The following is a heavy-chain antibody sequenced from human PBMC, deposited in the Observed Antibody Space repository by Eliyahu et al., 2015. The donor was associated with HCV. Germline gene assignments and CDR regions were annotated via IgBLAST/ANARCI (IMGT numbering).Heavy chain of an antibody. CDR2: IKQDGSEK. V-gene: IGHV3-7*01. CDR1: GFTFSTYW. CDR3: ARADYYGSGSFFFDY. J-gene: IGHJ4*02. D-gene: IGHD3-10*01. Sequence: EVQLVESGGGLVQSGGSLRLSCAASGFTFSTYWMTWVRQAPGKGLDWVASIKQDGSEKYYVDSVKGRFTISRDNAKNSLYPAKENPRAEDTAVYYCARADYYGSGSFFFDYWGQGTLVSVSS.